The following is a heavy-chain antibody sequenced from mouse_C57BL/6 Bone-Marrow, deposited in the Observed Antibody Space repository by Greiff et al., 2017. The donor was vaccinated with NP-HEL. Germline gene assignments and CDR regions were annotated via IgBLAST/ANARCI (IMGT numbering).Heavy chain of an antibody. CDR1: GYTFTSYW. D-gene: IGHD3-2*02. Sequence: QVHVKQPGAELVKPGASVKMSCKASGYTFTSYWITWVKQRPGQGLEWIGDIYPGSGSTNYNEKFKSKATLTVDTSSSTAYMQLSSLTSEDSAVYYCAREGTAQATTSSYFDYWGQGTTLTVSS. V-gene: IGHV1-55*01. CDR3: AREGTAQATTSSYFDY. J-gene: IGHJ2*01. CDR2: IYPGSGST.